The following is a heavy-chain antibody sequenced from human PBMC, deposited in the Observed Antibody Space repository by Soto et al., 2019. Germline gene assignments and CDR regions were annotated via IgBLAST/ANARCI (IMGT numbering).Heavy chain of an antibody. CDR1: GFTFSGYW. Sequence: GGSLRLSCAASGFTFSGYWMSWVRQAPGKGLEWVANIKQDGSEKYYVDSVKGRFTVSRDNAKNSLYLQMNSLRAEDTAVYYCARGIRIAARPVYFDCWGQGTMVTVYS. J-gene: IGHJ4*02. CDR2: IKQDGSEK. V-gene: IGHV3-7*03. CDR3: ARGIRIAARPVYFDC. D-gene: IGHD6-6*01.